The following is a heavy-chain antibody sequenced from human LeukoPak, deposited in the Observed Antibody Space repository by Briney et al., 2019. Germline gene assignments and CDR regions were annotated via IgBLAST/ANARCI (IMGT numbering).Heavy chain of an antibody. J-gene: IGHJ4*02. Sequence: GGSLRLSCAVSGLTLRSFWMSWVRQAPGKGLEWVANINQDGSEKYFVDSVRGRFTISRDNSKNSLHLQMNTLRAEDTAVYYCARERDGRFFDYWGQGTLVTVSS. V-gene: IGHV3-7*01. CDR1: GLTLRSFW. CDR3: ARERDGRFFDY. D-gene: IGHD5-24*01. CDR2: INQDGSEK.